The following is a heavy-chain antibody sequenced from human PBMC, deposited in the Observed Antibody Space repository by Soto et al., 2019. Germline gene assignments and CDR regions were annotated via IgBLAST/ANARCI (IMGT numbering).Heavy chain of an antibody. V-gene: IGHV3-30*18. CDR1: GFTFSDFG. J-gene: IGHJ6*02. D-gene: IGHD2-21*02. Sequence: GGSLRLSCAPPGFTFSDFGMHWVRQAPGKGLEWVAAISHDGSNQYYGDSVKGRFSISRDHSKNTLYLQMNNLRVDDTAIYYCAKETRSRAVTATRVNGMDVWGQGTTVTVSS. CDR3: AKETRSRAVTATRVNGMDV. CDR2: ISHDGSNQ.